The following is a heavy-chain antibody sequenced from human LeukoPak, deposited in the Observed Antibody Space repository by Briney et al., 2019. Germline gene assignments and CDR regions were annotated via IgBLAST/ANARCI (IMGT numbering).Heavy chain of an antibody. CDR3: ARGGYYYDSSVYYYFS. D-gene: IGHD3-22*01. CDR1: GFTFSSYA. Sequence: PGGSLRLSCAASGFTFSSYAMHWVRQAPGKGLEWVAVISYDGSNKYYADSVKGRFTISRDNSKNTLYLQMNSLRAEDTAVYYCARGGYYYDSSVYYYFSGGREPLVTVSS. CDR2: ISYDGSNK. V-gene: IGHV3-30-3*01. J-gene: IGHJ4*02.